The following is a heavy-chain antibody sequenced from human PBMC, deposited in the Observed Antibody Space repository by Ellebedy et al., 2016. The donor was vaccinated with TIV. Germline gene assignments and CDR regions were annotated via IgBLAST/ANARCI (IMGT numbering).Heavy chain of an antibody. CDR3: AREGYGSGTYYPYNYGMDV. CDR1: GNTFTDYY. J-gene: IGHJ6*02. CDR2: INPNSSGT. D-gene: IGHD3-10*01. Sequence: AASVKVSCKASGNTFTDYYMHWVRQAPGQGLEGMGWINPNSSGTNYAQNFQGRVIMTRDTSISTAYMELTRLRSDDTAVYYCAREGYGSGTYYPYNYGMDVWGQGTTVTVSS. V-gene: IGHV1-2*02.